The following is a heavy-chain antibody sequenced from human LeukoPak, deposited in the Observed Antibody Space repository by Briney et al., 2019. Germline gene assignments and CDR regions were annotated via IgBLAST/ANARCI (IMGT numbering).Heavy chain of an antibody. V-gene: IGHV4-59*01. CDR1: GGSISSYY. Sequence: TSETLSLTCTVSGGSISSYYWSWIRQPPGKGLEWIGYIYDSGSTNYNPSLKSRVTISVDTSKNQFSLKLSSVTAADTAVYYCARVGGTNYYYYGMDVWGRGTTVTVSS. D-gene: IGHD1-1*01. CDR2: IYDSGST. J-gene: IGHJ6*02. CDR3: ARVGGTNYYYYGMDV.